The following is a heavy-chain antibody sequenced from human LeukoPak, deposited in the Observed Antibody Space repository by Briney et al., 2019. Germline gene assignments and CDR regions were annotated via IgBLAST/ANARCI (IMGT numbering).Heavy chain of an antibody. J-gene: IGHJ4*02. CDR2: TDYGGST. Sequence: SETLSLTCTVSGDSNTNSLYYWGWVRQPPGKGLEWIGTTDYGGSTYYNPSLKSRATISIDTSKNQFSLTLSPVTAADTAVYYCAREYTLYISGWFIDYWGQGTVVTVSS. CDR1: GDSNTNSLYY. CDR3: AREYTLYISGWFIDY. V-gene: IGHV4-39*07. D-gene: IGHD6-19*01.